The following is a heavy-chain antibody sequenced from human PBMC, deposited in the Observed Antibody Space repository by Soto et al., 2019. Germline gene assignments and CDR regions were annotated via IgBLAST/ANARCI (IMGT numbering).Heavy chain of an antibody. V-gene: IGHV3-13*01. J-gene: IGHJ4*02. CDR3: ARGAYYYDSSGLGY. Sequence: PGGSLRLSCAASGFTFSSYDMHWVRQATGEGLEWVSAIGTAGDTYYPGSVKGRFTISRENAKNSLYLQMNSLRAGDTAVYYCARGAYYYDSSGLGYWGQGTLVTVSS. CDR1: GFTFSSYD. D-gene: IGHD3-22*01. CDR2: IGTAGDT.